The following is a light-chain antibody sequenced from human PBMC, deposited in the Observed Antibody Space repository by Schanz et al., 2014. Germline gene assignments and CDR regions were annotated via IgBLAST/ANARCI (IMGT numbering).Light chain of an antibody. Sequence: ETVLTQSPGALSLSPGERATLSCRASQTVSSSYLAWYQQKPGQAPRLLIYAASRRAPGIPDRFSGSGSGTDFTLTISRLEPEDFAVYYCQQYDSPPLTFGGGTKVEIK. CDR3: QQYDSPPLT. CDR1: QTVSSSY. J-gene: IGKJ4*01. V-gene: IGKV3-20*01. CDR2: AAS.